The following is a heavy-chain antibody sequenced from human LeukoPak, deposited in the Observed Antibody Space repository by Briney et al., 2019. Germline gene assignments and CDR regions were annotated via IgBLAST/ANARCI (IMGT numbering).Heavy chain of an antibody. J-gene: IGHJ4*02. CDR2: IYYSGST. D-gene: IGHD3-10*01. Sequence: SETLSLTCTVSGGSISSSSYYWGWIRLPPGKGLEWIGSIYYSGSTYYNPSLKSRVTISVDTSKNQFSLKLSSVTAADTAVYYCARVATMVRGVTMGDYFDYWGQGTLVTVSS. CDR3: ARVATMVRGVTMGDYFDY. V-gene: IGHV4-39*07. CDR1: GGSISSSSYY.